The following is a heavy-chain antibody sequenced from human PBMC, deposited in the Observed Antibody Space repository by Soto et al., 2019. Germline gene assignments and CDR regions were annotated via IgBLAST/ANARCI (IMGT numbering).Heavy chain of an antibody. Sequence: PVVSRRRSCSSSVCRFINYSISLFLQAPGKGLEWVSLISATGGGTYYADSVKGRFTISRDNSHNTLYPQVHSLTAEDTDVYYCAKDRRAGRNYALYFDFWGQGDQVTVSS. V-gene: IGHV3-23*01. CDR1: VCRFINYS. D-gene: IGHD1-7*01. CDR3: AKDRRAGRNYALYFDF. J-gene: IGHJ5*01. CDR2: ISATGGGT.